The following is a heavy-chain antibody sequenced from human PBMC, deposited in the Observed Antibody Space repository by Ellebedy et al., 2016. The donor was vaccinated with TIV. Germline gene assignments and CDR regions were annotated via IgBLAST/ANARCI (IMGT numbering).Heavy chain of an antibody. CDR3: ARDVFFGLFD. J-gene: IGHJ4*02. Sequence: PGGSLRLSCAASGFTFSSYYMQWVRQVPGKGLEWVSGISWNSDNIGYADSVKGRFTISRDNAKNSLHLQMNSLRDEDTAVYYCARDVFFGLFDWGQGTLVTVSS. V-gene: IGHV3-21*01. CDR2: ISWNSDNI. CDR1: GFTFSSYY. D-gene: IGHD3/OR15-3a*01.